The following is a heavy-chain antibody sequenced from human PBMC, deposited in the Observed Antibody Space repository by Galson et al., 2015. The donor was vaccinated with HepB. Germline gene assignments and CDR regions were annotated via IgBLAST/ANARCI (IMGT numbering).Heavy chain of an antibody. CDR3: ATEAHCSSTSCYRRGPEYFQH. Sequence: SVKVSCKVSGYTLTELSMHWVRQAPGKGLEWMGGFDPKDGETIYAQKFQGRVTMTEDTSTDTAYMELSSLRSEDTAVYYCATEAHCSSTSCYRRGPEYFQHWGQGTLVTVSS. V-gene: IGHV1-24*01. D-gene: IGHD2-2*01. CDR1: GYTLTELS. J-gene: IGHJ1*01. CDR2: FDPKDGET.